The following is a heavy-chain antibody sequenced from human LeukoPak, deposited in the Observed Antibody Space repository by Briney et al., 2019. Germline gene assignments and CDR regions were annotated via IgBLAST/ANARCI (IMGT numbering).Heavy chain of an antibody. CDR2: ISSSSSTV. D-gene: IGHD3-10*01. CDR3: ARAQTYYGSGSYLY. J-gene: IGHJ4*02. Sequence: PGGSLRLSCAASGFTFSRCSMNWVRQAPGKGLEWVSYISSSSSTVYYADSLKDRFTISRDNAKNSLYLQMNSLRDEDTAVYYCARAQTYYGSGSYLYWGQGALVTVST. V-gene: IGHV3-48*02. CDR1: GFTFSRCS.